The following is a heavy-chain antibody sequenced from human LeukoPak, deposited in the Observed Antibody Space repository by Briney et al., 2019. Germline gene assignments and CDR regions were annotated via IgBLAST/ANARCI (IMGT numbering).Heavy chain of an antibody. J-gene: IGHJ4*02. Sequence: SETLSLTCTVAGGSISSYYWSWIRQPAGKGLEWIGRIYTSGSTNYNPSLKSRVTMSVDTSKNQFSLKLSSVTAADTAVYYCARHDYSGSYYTFLYRGQGTLVTVSS. CDR1: GGSISSYY. D-gene: IGHD3-10*01. CDR3: ARHDYSGSYYTFLY. CDR2: IYTSGST. V-gene: IGHV4-4*07.